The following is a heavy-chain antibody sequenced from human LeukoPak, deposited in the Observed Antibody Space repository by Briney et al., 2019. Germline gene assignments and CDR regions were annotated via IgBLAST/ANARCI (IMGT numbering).Heavy chain of an antibody. V-gene: IGHV3-33*01. D-gene: IGHD3-22*01. CDR1: GFTFSSYG. Sequence: GGSLRLSRAASGFTFSSYGMHWVRQAPGKGLEWVAVIWYDGSNKYYADSVKGRFTISRDNSKNTLYLQMNSLRAEDTAVYYCARDVYYYDSSGGLDYWGQGTLVTVSS. J-gene: IGHJ4*02. CDR3: ARDVYYYDSSGGLDY. CDR2: IWYDGSNK.